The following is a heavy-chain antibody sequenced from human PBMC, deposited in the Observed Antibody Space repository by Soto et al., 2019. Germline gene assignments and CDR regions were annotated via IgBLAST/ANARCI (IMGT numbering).Heavy chain of an antibody. J-gene: IGHJ4*02. CDR3: AKNPGYYYDSTGYHFDY. V-gene: IGHV3-23*01. CDR2: ISYGGGTT. D-gene: IGHD3-22*01. Sequence: GGSLRLSCAASEFTFSNYAMSWVCRAPGKGLEWVSAISYGGGTTYYADSVKGRFTISRDNSKNTLYLQMNSLRAEDTAVYYCAKNPGYYYDSTGYHFDYWGQGTLVTVSS. CDR1: EFTFSNYA.